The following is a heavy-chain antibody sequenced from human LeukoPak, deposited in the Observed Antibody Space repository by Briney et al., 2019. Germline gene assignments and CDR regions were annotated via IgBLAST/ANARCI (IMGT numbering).Heavy chain of an antibody. CDR3: ANGLWELRSVDY. CDR2: ISGSGGST. CDR1: GFTFSSYA. Sequence: GGSLRLSCAASGFTFSSYAMSWVRQAPGKGLEWVSAISGSGGSTYYADSVKGRFTISRDNSKNTLYLQMNSLRAEDTAVYYYANGLWELRSVDYGGQGTLVTVSS. D-gene: IGHD1-26*01. J-gene: IGHJ4*02. V-gene: IGHV3-23*01.